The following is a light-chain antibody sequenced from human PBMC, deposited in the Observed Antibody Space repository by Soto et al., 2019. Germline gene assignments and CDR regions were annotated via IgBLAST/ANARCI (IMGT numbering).Light chain of an antibody. Sequence: EIVMTQSPATLSVSPGESATLSCRASQSVSSSYLAWYQQKPGQAPRLLIYGASSRATGIPDRFSGSGSGTDFTLTISRLEPEDFAVYYCQQYGSSSWTFGQGTKVDIK. J-gene: IGKJ1*01. CDR2: GAS. CDR3: QQYGSSSWT. V-gene: IGKV3-20*01. CDR1: QSVSSSY.